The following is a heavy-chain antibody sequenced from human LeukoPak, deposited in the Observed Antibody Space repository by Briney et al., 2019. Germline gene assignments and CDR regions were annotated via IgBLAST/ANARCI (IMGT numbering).Heavy chain of an antibody. CDR2: IVGSGAGT. CDR1: GFTFGSYA. J-gene: IGHJ4*02. CDR3: ARDGGSYYDY. V-gene: IGHV3-23*01. Sequence: GGSLRLSCAASGFTFGSYAMSWVRQAPGKGLEWVSAIVGSGAGTYYADSVKGRFTISRHNSKNTLYLQMNSLRAEDTAVYYCARDGGSYYDYWGQGTLGTVSS. D-gene: IGHD3-16*01.